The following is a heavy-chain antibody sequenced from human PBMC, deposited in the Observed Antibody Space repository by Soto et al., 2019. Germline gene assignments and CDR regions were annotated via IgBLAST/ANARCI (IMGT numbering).Heavy chain of an antibody. D-gene: IGHD2-15*01. V-gene: IGHV3-33*01. J-gene: IGHJ4*02. CDR3: ARDGGLGYCSGGSCYGLGY. CDR2: IWYDGSNK. CDR1: GFTFSSYG. Sequence: QVQLVESGGGVVQPGRSLRLSCAASGFTFSSYGMHWVRQAPGKGLEWVAVIWYDGSNKYYADSVKGRFTISRDNSKNTLYLQMNSLIAEDTAVYYCARDGGLGYCSGGSCYGLGYWGQGTLVTVSS.